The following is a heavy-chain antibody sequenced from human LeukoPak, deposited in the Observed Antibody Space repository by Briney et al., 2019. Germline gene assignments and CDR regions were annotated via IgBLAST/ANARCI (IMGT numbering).Heavy chain of an antibody. D-gene: IGHD1-14*01. CDR3: ARGYNHACDY. J-gene: IGHJ4*02. V-gene: IGHV3-7*04. CDR1: GFTFSGYW. Sequence: PGGSLRLSCAASGFTFSGYWMNWVRQAPGKGLEWVANIKEDGREKYYVDSVKGRFTISRDNAESSLYLQMNSLTAEDTAVYYYARGYNHACDYWGQGTLVTVSS. CDR2: IKEDGREK.